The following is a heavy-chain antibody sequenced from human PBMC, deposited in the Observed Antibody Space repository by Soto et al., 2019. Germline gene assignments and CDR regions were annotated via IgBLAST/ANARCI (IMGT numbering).Heavy chain of an antibody. J-gene: IGHJ6*02. V-gene: IGHV4-39*01. CDR3: ARHVTRRDDFWSGYSYYYYYYGMDV. CDR2: IYYSGST. D-gene: IGHD3-3*01. Sequence: SETLSLTCTVSGGSISSSSYYWGWIRQPPGKGLEWIGSIYYSGSTYYNPSLKSRVTISVDTSKNQFSLKLSSVTAADTAVYYCARHVTRRDDFWSGYSYYYYYYGMDVWGQGTTVTVSS. CDR1: GGSISSSSYY.